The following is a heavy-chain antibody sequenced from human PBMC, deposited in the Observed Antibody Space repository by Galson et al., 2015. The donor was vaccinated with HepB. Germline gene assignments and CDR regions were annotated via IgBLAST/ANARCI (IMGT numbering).Heavy chain of an antibody. J-gene: IGHJ4*02. CDR3: ARGVWDIVVVVAATPDY. V-gene: IGHV3-21*01. D-gene: IGHD2-15*01. CDR1: GFTFSSYS. CDR2: ISSSSSYI. Sequence: SPRLSCAASGFTFSSYSMNWVRQAPGKGLEWVSSISSSSSYIYYADSVKGRFTISRDNAKNSLYLQMNSLRAEDTAVYYCARGVWDIVVVVAATPDYWGQGTLVTVSS.